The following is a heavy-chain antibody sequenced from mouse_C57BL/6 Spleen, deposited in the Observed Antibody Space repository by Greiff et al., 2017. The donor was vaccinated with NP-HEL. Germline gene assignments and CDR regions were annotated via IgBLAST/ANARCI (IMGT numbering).Heavy chain of an antibody. D-gene: IGHD2-4*01. CDR3: TREYDYEGYAMDY. J-gene: IGHJ4*01. CDR1: GFTFSSYA. Sequence: EVQRVESGEGLVKPGGSLKLSCAASGFTFSSYAMSWVRQTPEKRLEWVAYISSGGDYIYYADTVKGRFTISRDNARNTLYLQMSSLKSEDTAMYYCTREYDYEGYAMDYWGQGTSVTVSS. V-gene: IGHV5-9-1*02. CDR2: ISSGGDYI.